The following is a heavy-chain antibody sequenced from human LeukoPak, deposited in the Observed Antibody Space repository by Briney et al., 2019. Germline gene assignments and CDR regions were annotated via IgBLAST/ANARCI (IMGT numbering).Heavy chain of an antibody. J-gene: IGHJ4*02. CDR2: IYSGGST. CDR3: AKEELDHLDFDL. Sequence: GGSLRLSCAASGFTVSSNYMSWVRQAPGKGMEWVSVIYSGGSTYYADSVKGRFTISRHNSKNTLYLQMNSLRAEDTAVYFCAKEELDHLDFDLWGQGTLATVSS. CDR1: GFTVSSNY. V-gene: IGHV3-53*01. D-gene: IGHD1-7*01.